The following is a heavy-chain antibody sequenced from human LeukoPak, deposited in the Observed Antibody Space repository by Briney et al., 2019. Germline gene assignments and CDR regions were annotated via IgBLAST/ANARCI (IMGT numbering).Heavy chain of an antibody. CDR1: GGSISSGDYY. V-gene: IGHV4-30-4*01. D-gene: IGHD2-21*02. CDR3: ARDRGDFDGGGFDY. CDR2: IYYSGST. Sequence: PSETLSLTCTVSGGSISSGDYYWSWIRQPPGKGLEWIGYIYYSGSTYYNPSLKSRVTISVDTSKNQCSLKLSSVTAADTAVYYCARDRGDFDGGGFDYWGQGTLVTVSS. J-gene: IGHJ4*02.